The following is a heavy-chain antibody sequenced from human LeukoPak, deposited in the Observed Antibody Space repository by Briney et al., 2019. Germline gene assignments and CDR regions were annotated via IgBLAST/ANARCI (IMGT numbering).Heavy chain of an antibody. D-gene: IGHD1-26*01. CDR2: VFYTGST. CDR1: GDSISPYY. Sequence: PSETLSLTCTVSGDSISPYYWSWIRQPPGGGLEWIGYVFYTGSTNYNPSLKSRLTISVDTSRNQFSLKLTSVTAADTAVYYCARTRSGYSTLGYWGQGTLVTVSS. CDR3: ARTRSGYSTLGY. J-gene: IGHJ4*02. V-gene: IGHV4-59*01.